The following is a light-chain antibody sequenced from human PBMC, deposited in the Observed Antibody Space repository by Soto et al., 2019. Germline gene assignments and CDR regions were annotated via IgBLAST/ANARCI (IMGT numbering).Light chain of an antibody. Sequence: DIQMTQSPSSLSASVGDTVNTTCRASQTVSSYLNWYQQKPGTVPKLLIYATPNLQSGVPSRFSGRGFGTDFTLTISSLQPDDFATYYRQQSFTTPSFGQGTRLEIK. J-gene: IGKJ5*01. V-gene: IGKV1-39*01. CDR1: QTVSSY. CDR3: QQSFTTPS. CDR2: ATP.